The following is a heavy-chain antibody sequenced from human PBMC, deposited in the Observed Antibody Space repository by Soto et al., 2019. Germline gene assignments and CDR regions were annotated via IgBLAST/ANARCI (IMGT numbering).Heavy chain of an antibody. CDR2: ISPYNGDT. CDR1: GYIFTNFG. J-gene: IGHJ4*02. CDR3: AKDHLRSIGLAGVD. Sequence: ASVKVSCTASGYIFTNFGITWVRQAPGQGLEWMGWISPYNGDTIYAQNLQGRVTMTTDASTTTVYMELGSLRSDDTAVYYCAKDHLRSIGLAGVDWGQGTQVTVSS. D-gene: IGHD3-3*01. V-gene: IGHV1-18*01.